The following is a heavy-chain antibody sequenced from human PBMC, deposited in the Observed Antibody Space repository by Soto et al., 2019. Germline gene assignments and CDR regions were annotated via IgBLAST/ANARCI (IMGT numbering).Heavy chain of an antibody. CDR2: IIPIFGTA. CDR1: GGTFSSYA. Sequence: SVKVSCKASGGTFSSYAISWVRQAPGQGLEWMGGIIPIFGTANYAQKFQGRVTITADESTSTAYMELSSLRSEDTAVYYCAIGIAVESATIEGPYYYYGMGVWGQGTTVTVSS. CDR3: AIGIAVESATIEGPYYYYGMGV. J-gene: IGHJ6*02. D-gene: IGHD6-19*01. V-gene: IGHV1-69*13.